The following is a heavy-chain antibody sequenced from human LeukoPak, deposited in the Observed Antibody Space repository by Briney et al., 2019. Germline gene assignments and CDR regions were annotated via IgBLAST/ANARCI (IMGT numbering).Heavy chain of an antibody. CDR3: ARAQQWLGGWFDP. V-gene: IGHV1-2*02. D-gene: IGHD6-19*01. CDR1: GYTFTGYY. Sequence: ASVKVSCKASGYTFTGYYMHWVRQAPGQGLEWMGWINPNSGGTNYAQKFQGRVTMTRDTSISTAYMELSRLRSDGTAVYYCARAQQWLGGWFDPWGQGTLVTVSS. J-gene: IGHJ5*02. CDR2: INPNSGGT.